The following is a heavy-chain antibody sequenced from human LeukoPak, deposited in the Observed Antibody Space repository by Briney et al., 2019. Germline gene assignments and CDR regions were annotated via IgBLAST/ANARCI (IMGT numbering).Heavy chain of an antibody. CDR1: GYTFSSYG. CDR2: ISAYNGYT. J-gene: IGHJ5*02. D-gene: IGHD3-22*01. V-gene: IGHV1-18*01. Sequence: ASVSVSCKPSGYTFSSYGISWVRQAPGQGLEWMGWISAYNGYTRYAQKLQDRVAITTDTSTSTAYMALRSLRSDDTAVYYCARVGRNRYYSDRSGYLGGWFDPWGQGTLVTVSS. CDR3: ARVGRNRYYSDRSGYLGGWFDP.